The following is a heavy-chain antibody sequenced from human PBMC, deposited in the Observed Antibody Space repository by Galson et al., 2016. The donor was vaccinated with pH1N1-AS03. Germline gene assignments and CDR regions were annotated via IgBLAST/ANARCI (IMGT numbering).Heavy chain of an antibody. Sequence: TLSLTCTVSDGSISSGSYYWSWIRQPAGKGLEWIGRIYTSGSTNYNPSLKSRVTISVDTSKNQFSLKLSSVTAADTAVYYCARDGGSAYGMDVWGQGTTVTVSS. D-gene: IGHD2-15*01. J-gene: IGHJ6*02. V-gene: IGHV4-61*02. CDR3: ARDGGSAYGMDV. CDR1: DGSISSGSYY. CDR2: IYTSGST.